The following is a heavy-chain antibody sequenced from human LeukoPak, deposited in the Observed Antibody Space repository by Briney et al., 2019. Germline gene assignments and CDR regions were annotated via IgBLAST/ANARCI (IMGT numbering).Heavy chain of an antibody. D-gene: IGHD3-22*01. CDR1: GFTVSGDY. CDR3: AKVLSSGYYYHDAFDI. V-gene: IGHV3-11*04. CDR2: ISSSGSSI. J-gene: IGHJ3*02. Sequence: PGGSLKLSCAASGFTVSGDYMSWVRQAPGKGLERVSYISSSGSSIYYAYSVKGRFTISRDNSKNTLYLQMNSLRSEDTAVYYCAKVLSSGYYYHDAFDIWGQGTMVTVSS.